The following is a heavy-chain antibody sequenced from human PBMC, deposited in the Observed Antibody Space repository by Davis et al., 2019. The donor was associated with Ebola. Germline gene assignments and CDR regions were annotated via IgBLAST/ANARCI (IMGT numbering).Heavy chain of an antibody. CDR2: IYSGGST. V-gene: IGHV3-53*01. Sequence: GGSLRLSCAASGFTVSSNYMSWVRHAPGKGLEWVSVIYSGGSTYYADSVKGRFTISRDNFKNTLYLQMNSLRAEDTAVYYCATAIAVAGGYYFDYWGQGTLVTVSS. CDR3: ATAIAVAGGYYFDY. D-gene: IGHD6-19*01. J-gene: IGHJ4*02. CDR1: GFTVSSNY.